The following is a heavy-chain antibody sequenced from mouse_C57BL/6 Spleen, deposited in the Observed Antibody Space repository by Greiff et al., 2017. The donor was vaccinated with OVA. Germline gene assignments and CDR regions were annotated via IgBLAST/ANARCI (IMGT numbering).Heavy chain of an antibody. Sequence: DVQLVESGGGLVQPGGSLSLSCAASGFTFTDYYMSWVRQPPGKALEWLGFISHKANGSTTKYSASVKGRFTISRDNAQRSLYLQMNARRAEDSATDYCASVNYVFSMDYWGQGASVTVSS. D-gene: IGHD2-1*01. CDR2: ISHKANGSTT. CDR3: ASVNYVFSMDY. V-gene: IGHV7-3*01. CDR1: GFTFTDYY. J-gene: IGHJ4*01.